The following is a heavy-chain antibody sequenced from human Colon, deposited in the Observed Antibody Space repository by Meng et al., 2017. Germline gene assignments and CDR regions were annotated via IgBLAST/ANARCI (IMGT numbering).Heavy chain of an antibody. CDR2: IYHSGST. CDR3: ARRVRGVISWFDP. J-gene: IGHJ5*02. CDR1: GGSISSGGYS. Sequence: QLRSQESGSGLVKPSLTLSLTCAVSGGSISSGGYSWSWIRQPPGKGLEWIGYIYHSGSTYYNPSLKSRVTISVDTSKNQFSLKLSSVTAADTAVYYCARRVRGVISWFDPWGQGTLVTVSS. D-gene: IGHD3-10*01. V-gene: IGHV4-30-2*01.